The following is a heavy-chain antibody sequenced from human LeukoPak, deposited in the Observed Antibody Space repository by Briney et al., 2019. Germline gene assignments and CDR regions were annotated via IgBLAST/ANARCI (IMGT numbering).Heavy chain of an antibody. CDR3: ASATYYPEYYYYYGMDV. J-gene: IGHJ6*02. CDR1: GYTFTSYA. D-gene: IGHD3-10*01. V-gene: IGHV1-3*01. CDR2: INAGNGNT. Sequence: ASVKVSCKASGYTFTSYAMHWVHQAPGQRLEWMGWINAGNGNTKYSQKFQGRVTITRDTSASTAYMELSSLRSEDTAVYYCASATYYPEYYYYYGMDVWGQGTTVTVSS.